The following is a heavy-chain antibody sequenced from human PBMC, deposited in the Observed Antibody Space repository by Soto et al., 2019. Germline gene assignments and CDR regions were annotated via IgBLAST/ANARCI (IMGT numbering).Heavy chain of an antibody. CDR3: AREKMYYDFWSGYSYYYGMDV. V-gene: IGHV1-2*04. Sequence: ASVKVSCKASGYTFTGFFIHWVRQAPGQVLEWMGWINPNSGGTNYAQKFQGWVTMTRDTSISTAYMELSRLKSDDTAVYYCAREKMYYDFWSGYSYYYGMDVWGQGTTVTVSS. D-gene: IGHD3-3*01. J-gene: IGHJ6*02. CDR2: INPNSGGT. CDR1: GYTFTGFF.